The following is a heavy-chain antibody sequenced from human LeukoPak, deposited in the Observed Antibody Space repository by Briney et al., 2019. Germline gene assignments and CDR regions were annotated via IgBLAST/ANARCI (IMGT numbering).Heavy chain of an antibody. Sequence: PGGSLRLSCAASGLTFSGYWMPWVRQAPGKGLEGVSRINSDGSSTSYADSVKGRFTISRDNAKNTLYLQMNSLRAEDTAVYYCAYDNSGQADYWGQGTLVTVSS. D-gene: IGHD3-22*01. CDR2: INSDGSST. CDR1: GLTFSGYW. CDR3: AYDNSGQADY. J-gene: IGHJ4*02. V-gene: IGHV3-74*01.